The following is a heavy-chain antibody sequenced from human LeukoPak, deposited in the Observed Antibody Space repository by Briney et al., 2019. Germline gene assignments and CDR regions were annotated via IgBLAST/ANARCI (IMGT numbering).Heavy chain of an antibody. J-gene: IGHJ4*02. CDR2: ILYDGSNK. D-gene: IGHD3-9*01. CDR1: GFIFSRYG. CDR3: AKGPYYDILTGYYDY. Sequence: GGSLRLSCAASGFIFSRYGMHWVRQAPGKGLEWVAFILYDGSNKYHADSVKGRFTISRDNAQNSLYLQMNSLRAEDTALYYCAKGPYYDILTGYYDYWGQGILVTVSS. V-gene: IGHV3-30*02.